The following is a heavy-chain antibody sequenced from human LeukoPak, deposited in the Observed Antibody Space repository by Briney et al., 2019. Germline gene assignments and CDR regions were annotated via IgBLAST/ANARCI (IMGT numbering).Heavy chain of an antibody. Sequence: GESLKISCKGSGYSFTSYWIGWVRQMPGKGLQWMGIIYPGDSDTRYSPSFQGQVTISADKSISTAYLQWSSLKASDTAMYYCARPGRGQWLVRGSWYYFDYWGQGTLVTVSS. CDR2: IYPGDSDT. J-gene: IGHJ4*02. D-gene: IGHD6-19*01. V-gene: IGHV5-51*01. CDR3: ARPGRGQWLVRGSWYYFDY. CDR1: GYSFTSYW.